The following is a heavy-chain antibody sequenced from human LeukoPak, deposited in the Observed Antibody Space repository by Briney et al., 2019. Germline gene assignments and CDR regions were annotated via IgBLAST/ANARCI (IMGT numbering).Heavy chain of an antibody. J-gene: IGHJ4*02. Sequence: GASVKVSCKASRYTFTSHDINWVRQATGQGFEWMGWMSPNSGNTGYAQRFQGGVAMTRNTSISTAYMELSSLRSEDTAVYYCTVGPPNWGFDYWGQGTLVTVSS. V-gene: IGHV1-8*01. CDR2: MSPNSGNT. D-gene: IGHD7-27*01. CDR3: TVGPPNWGFDY. CDR1: RYTFTSHD.